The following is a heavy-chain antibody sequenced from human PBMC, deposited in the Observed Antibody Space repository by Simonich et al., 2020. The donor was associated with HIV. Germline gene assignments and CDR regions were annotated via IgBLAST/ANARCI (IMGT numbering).Heavy chain of an antibody. V-gene: IGHV3-74*01. CDR1: GFIFINSW. D-gene: IGHD3-22*01. J-gene: IGHJ3*02. CDR2: IDNEGSTI. Sequence: EVQLVESGGDLVQPGGSLRLSCAASGFIFINSWMYWVRQAPGKGRVCDPRIDNEGSTINYADSVKGRFTISRDNAKNTLYLQMNNLRAEDTAVYYCARGHATYYYDSSGYYTDAFDIWGQGTMVTVSS. CDR3: ARGHATYYYDSSGYYTDAFDI.